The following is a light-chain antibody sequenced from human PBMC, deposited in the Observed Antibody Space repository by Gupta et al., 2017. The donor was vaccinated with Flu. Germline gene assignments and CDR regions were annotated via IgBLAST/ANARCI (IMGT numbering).Light chain of an antibody. Sequence: VRTTLSCMSSQGVSSNLAWYQQKPGQAPRLLIYGASSRATGIPARFSGSGSGTEFTLTISSLQSEDFAVYYCQQYNNWPPTFGQGPKVEIK. V-gene: IGKV3-15*01. CDR2: GAS. CDR1: QGVSSN. J-gene: IGKJ1*01. CDR3: QQYNNWPPT.